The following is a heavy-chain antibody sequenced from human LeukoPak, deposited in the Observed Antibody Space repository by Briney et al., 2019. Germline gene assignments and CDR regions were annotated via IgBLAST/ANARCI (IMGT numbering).Heavy chain of an antibody. CDR3: AKGRGWEASYYYYYMDV. CDR1: GFTFSSYG. V-gene: IGHV3-30*18. Sequence: GRSLRLSCAASGFTFSSYGMHWVRQAPGKGVEWVAVISCDGSNKYYADSVKGRFTISRDNSKNTLYLQMNSLRAEDTAVYYCAKGRGWEASYYYYYMDVWGKGTTVTISS. CDR2: ISCDGSNK. J-gene: IGHJ6*03. D-gene: IGHD1-26*01.